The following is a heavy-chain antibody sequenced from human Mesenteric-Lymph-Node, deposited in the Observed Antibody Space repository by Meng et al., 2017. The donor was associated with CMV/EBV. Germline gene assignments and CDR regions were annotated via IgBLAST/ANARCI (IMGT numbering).Heavy chain of an antibody. D-gene: IGHD2-2*01. CDR3: AKDDCDITNCWQYYGLDV. V-gene: IGHV3-30*02. J-gene: IGHJ6*02. Sequence: GESLKISCTASGFTFSNYGMHWVRLAPGKGLEWVAFIRYDGRNKFYADSVEGRFTISRDNSKNTLSMQMNSLRAEDTAVYYCAKDDCDITNCWQYYGLDVWGQGTTVTVSS. CDR1: GFTFSNYG. CDR2: IRYDGRNK.